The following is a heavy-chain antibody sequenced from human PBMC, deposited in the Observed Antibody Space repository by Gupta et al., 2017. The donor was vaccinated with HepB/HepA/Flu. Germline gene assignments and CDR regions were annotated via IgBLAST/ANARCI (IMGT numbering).Heavy chain of an antibody. Sequence: VQLVQSGAEVKKPGASVKVSCKASGYTFTSYGISWVRQGPGQGLEWMGWISAYNGNTNDAQKIQGRVTMTTDTSTSTAYMELRSLRSDDTAVYYCARDGLEGVVVAASGGNWFDPWGQGTLVTVSS. J-gene: IGHJ5*02. CDR1: GYTFTSYG. CDR3: ARDGLEGVVVAASGGNWFDP. CDR2: ISAYNGNT. V-gene: IGHV1-18*01. D-gene: IGHD2-15*01.